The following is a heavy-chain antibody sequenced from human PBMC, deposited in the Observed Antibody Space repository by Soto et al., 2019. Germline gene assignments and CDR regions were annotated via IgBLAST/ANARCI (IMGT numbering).Heavy chain of an antibody. D-gene: IGHD1-1*01. V-gene: IGHV4-4*07. J-gene: IGHJ4*02. CDR2: IYTSGTT. CDR3: AKGTGTVNFAS. Sequence: SETLSLTCMFSGGSVSSDFWSWIRQSAGKGLEWLGRIYTSGTTNYNPSFKSRVSMSVDTSKNQFSLNLRYVTAADTAVYYCAKGTGTVNFASWGQGTLVTVSS. CDR1: GGSVSSDF.